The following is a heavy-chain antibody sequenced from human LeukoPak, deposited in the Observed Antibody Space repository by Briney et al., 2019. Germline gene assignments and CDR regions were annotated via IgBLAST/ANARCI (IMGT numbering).Heavy chain of an antibody. CDR1: GFTFSSYA. J-gene: IGHJ4*02. V-gene: IGHV3-23*01. Sequence: GGSLRLSCAASGFTFSSYAMRWVRQAPGKGLEWVSAISGSGGSTYYADSVKGRFTISRDNAKNSLYLQMNSLRAEDTAMYYCARDSAGNDYWGQGTLVTVSS. CDR3: ARDSAGNDY. D-gene: IGHD6-13*01. CDR2: ISGSGGST.